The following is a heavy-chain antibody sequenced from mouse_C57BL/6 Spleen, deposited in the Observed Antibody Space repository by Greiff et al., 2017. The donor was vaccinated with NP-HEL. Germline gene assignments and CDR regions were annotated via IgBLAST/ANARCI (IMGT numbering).Heavy chain of an antibody. V-gene: IGHV1-9*01. CDR3: ASPYYDPSWFAY. D-gene: IGHD1-1*02. J-gene: IGHJ3*01. CDR2: ILPGSGRT. Sequence: QVQLQQPGAELVKPGASVKLSCKASGYTFTSYWMHWVKQRPGHGLEWIGEILPGSGRTNYNEKFKGKATFTADTSSNTAYMQLSSLTTEDSAIYYCASPYYDPSWFAYWGQGTLVTVSA. CDR1: GYTFTSYW.